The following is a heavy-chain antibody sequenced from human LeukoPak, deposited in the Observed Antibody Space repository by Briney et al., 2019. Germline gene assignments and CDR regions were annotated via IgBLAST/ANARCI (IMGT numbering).Heavy chain of an antibody. CDR2: IYPGDSDT. D-gene: IGHD3-16*02. J-gene: IGHJ4*02. CDR3: ARRYYDYVWGSYRFDY. Sequence: GASRQISCEGSGYSFTSYWIGGGRQLPGKGLEWGGIIYPGDSDTKYSPSFQGQVTISADKSISTAYLQWSSLKASDTAMYYCARRYYDYVWGSYRFDYWGQGTLVTVSS. V-gene: IGHV5-51*01. CDR1: GYSFTSYW.